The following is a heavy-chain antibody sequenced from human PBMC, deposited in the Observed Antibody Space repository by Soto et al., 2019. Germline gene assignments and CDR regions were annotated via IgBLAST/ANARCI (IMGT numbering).Heavy chain of an antibody. CDR2: IIPIFGTA. CDR3: ARDGYCGGDCYFY. D-gene: IGHD2-21*02. Sequence: SVKVSCKASGGTFSSYAISWVRQAPGQGLEWMGGIIPIFGTANYAQKFQGRVTITADKSTSTAYMELSSLRSEDTAVYYCARDGYCGGDCYFYWGQGTLVTVSS. CDR1: GGTFSSYA. V-gene: IGHV1-69*06. J-gene: IGHJ4*02.